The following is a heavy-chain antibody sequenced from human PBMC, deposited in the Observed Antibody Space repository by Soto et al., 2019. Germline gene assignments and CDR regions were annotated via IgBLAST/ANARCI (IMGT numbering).Heavy chain of an antibody. V-gene: IGHV3-11*01. J-gene: IGHJ4*02. D-gene: IGHD6-19*01. CDR3: ARDRGAVVGQFFDY. Sequence: QVQLVESGGGLVKPGGSLRLSCAASGFTFSAYYMSWIRQAPGKVLEWISYISSSGDTGNYADSVKGRFTVSRDNAKNSLLLPMNRLRGEDTAVYYWARDRGAVVGQFFDYWGKGTLVTVSS. CDR1: GFTFSAYY. CDR2: ISSSGDTG.